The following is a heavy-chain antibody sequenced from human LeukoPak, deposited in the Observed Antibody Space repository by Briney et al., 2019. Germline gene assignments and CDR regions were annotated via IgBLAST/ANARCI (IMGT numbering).Heavy chain of an antibody. CDR2: ISGSGGST. V-gene: IGHV3-23*01. J-gene: IGHJ4*02. D-gene: IGHD6-13*01. Sequence: PGGSLRLSCAASGFTFSSYAMRWVRRAPGKGLEWVSAISGSGGSTYYADSVKGRFTISRDNSKNTLYLQMNSLRAEDTAVYYCARGGGSSSWLVDYWGQGTLVTVSS. CDR1: GFTFSSYA. CDR3: ARGGGSSSWLVDY.